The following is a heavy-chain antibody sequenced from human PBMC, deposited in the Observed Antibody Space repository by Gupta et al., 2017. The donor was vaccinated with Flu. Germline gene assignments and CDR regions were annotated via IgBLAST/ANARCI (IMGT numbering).Heavy chain of an antibody. J-gene: IGHJ3*02. D-gene: IGHD2-21*02. CDR3: TMGFGGHWDDAFHI. CDR1: GFSFSDAW. Sequence: EVQLVESGGGLIQPGGSLRLSCAVSGFSFSDAWMPWVRQAPGQGPEWVGRITSKTSGESIYLAAAVKDRSSISRDDSQNTLYLEMNSLITEDTAVYYCTMGFGGHWDDAFHIWGQGTMVTV. V-gene: IGHV3-15*05. CDR2: ITSKTSGESI.